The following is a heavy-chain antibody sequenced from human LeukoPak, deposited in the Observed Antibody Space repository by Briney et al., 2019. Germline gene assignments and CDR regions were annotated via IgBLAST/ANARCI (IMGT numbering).Heavy chain of an antibody. CDR2: INPSGGST. Sequence: GASVKVSCKASGYTFTSYYMHWVRQAPGQGLEWMGIINPSGGSTSYAQKFQGRVTMTRDTSTSTVYMELSSLRSEDTAVYYCARPRGTGIAAAGTSTRYYYYYGMGVWGQGTTVTVSS. D-gene: IGHD6-13*01. CDR3: ARPRGTGIAAAGTSTRYYYYYGMGV. V-gene: IGHV1-46*01. J-gene: IGHJ6*02. CDR1: GYTFTSYY.